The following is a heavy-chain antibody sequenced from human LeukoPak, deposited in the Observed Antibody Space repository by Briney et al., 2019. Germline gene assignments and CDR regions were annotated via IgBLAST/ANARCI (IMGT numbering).Heavy chain of an antibody. D-gene: IGHD6-13*01. V-gene: IGHV3-53*01. CDR3: ARTAAGTFFDY. CDR2: IYSGGYT. Sequence: GGYAGLSCAVSGFTVSSNYMSWVRQAPGKGLEWVSIIYSGGYTFYADSVKGRFTISRDNSKNTLYLQMNSLRAEDTAVYYCARTAAGTFFDYWGQGALVTGAS. J-gene: IGHJ4*02. CDR1: GFTVSSNY.